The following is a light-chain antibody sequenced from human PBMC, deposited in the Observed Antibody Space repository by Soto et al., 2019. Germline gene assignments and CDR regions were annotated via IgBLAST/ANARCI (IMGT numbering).Light chain of an antibody. V-gene: IGKV3-20*01. CDR1: QSVSSRN. J-gene: IGKJ3*01. CDR2: DAS. Sequence: EIVLTQSPGTLSLSPGERATLSCRASQSVSSRNLAWYQQKPGQAPRLLIYDASTRAAGIPGRFSGSGSGTDFTLTISRLEPEDFAVYYCQEYGGSPLFTFGPGTKVDVK. CDR3: QEYGGSPLFT.